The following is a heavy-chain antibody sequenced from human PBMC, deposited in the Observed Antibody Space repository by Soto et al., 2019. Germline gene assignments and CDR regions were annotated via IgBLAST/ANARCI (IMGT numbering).Heavy chain of an antibody. V-gene: IGHV4-34*02. J-gene: IGHJ6*02. D-gene: IGHD3-10*01. Sequence: QVQLQQWGAGLLRPSETLSLTCAFYGGSFDDFYWSWVRQSPGKGLEWVGEISHDGGTNYSPSLASRVSISVDKSKNQFSLQLRSVTAADTGLYYCARGQLVWYGDLTPYHRDMDVWGQGTTVTVSS. CDR1: GGSFDDFY. CDR3: ARGQLVWYGDLTPYHRDMDV. CDR2: ISHDGGT.